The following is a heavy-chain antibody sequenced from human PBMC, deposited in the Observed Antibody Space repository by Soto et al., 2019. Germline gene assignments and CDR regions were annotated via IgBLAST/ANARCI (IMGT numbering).Heavy chain of an antibody. CDR2: IYHSGST. V-gene: IGHV4-28*01. D-gene: IGHD5-12*01. J-gene: IGHJ4*02. Sequence: PSETLSLTCAVSGYSITNVNWWAWIRQPPGKGLEWIGYIYHSGSTYYNPSLKSRVTISVDRSKNQFSLKLSSVTAADTAVYYCAAGGGLPRYYWGQGTLVTVSS. CDR3: AAGGGLPRYY. CDR1: GYSITNVNW.